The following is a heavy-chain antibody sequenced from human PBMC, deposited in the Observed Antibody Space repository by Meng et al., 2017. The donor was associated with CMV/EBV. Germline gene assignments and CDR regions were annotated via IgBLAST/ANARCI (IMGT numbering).Heavy chain of an antibody. D-gene: IGHD2-15*01. V-gene: IGHV4-34*01. CDR1: GGSFSGYY. CDR3: ASRKTIGYCSGGSCYRRVYYYGMDV. Sequence: GSLRLSCAVYGGSFSGYYWSWIRQPPGKGLEWIGEINHSGSTNYNPSLKSRVTISVDTSKNQFSLKLSSVTAADTAVYYCASRKTIGYCSGGSCYRRVYYYGMDVWGQGTTVTVSS. CDR2: INHSGST. J-gene: IGHJ6*02.